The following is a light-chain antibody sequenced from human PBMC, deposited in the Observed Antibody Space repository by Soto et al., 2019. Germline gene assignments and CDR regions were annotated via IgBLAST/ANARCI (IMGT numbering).Light chain of an antibody. J-gene: IGLJ2*01. CDR2: SNN. CDR3: AAWDDSLNGVV. V-gene: IGLV1-44*01. CDR1: SSNIGSNT. Sequence: QSVLTQPPSASGTPGQRATISCSGSSSNIGSNTVNWYQQLPGTAPKLLIYSNNQRPSGVPDRFSGSKSGTSASLAISGVQSEDEADYYCAAWDDSLNGVVFGGGTKLTVL.